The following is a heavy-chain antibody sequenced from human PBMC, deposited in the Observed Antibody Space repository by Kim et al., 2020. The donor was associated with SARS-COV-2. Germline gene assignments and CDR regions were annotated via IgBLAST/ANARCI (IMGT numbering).Heavy chain of an antibody. CDR2: IYYSGST. D-gene: IGHD4-17*01. J-gene: IGHJ3*02. CDR1: GGSVSPHY. Sequence: SETLSLTCTVSGGSVSPHYWSWLRQPPGQGLEWLAYIYYSGSTHYNPSLQSRITISVDTSRNQFSLKLISVTAADTAMYYCARLDYGAYDEAFDIWGHGTVVTVSS. V-gene: IGHV4-59*08. CDR3: ARLDYGAYDEAFDI.